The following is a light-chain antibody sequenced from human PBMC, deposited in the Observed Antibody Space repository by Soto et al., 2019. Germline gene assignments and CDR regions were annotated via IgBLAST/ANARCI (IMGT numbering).Light chain of an antibody. V-gene: IGKV3-11*01. CDR2: SGD. Sequence: EVVVTQSPDTLSLSPGETATLSCRASQSVSSSVAWYQHKPGQSPSLVVYSGDKRAPGIPPRFSGSGSGTDFTLTISSLESDDFAIYYCQQRYSWLRAFGPGTKVEVK. J-gene: IGKJ1*01. CDR1: QSVSSS. CDR3: QQRYSWLRA.